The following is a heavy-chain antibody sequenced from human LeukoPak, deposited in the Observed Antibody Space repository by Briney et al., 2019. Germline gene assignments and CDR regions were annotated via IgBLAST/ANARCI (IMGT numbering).Heavy chain of an antibody. CDR3: AKDPGGENY. J-gene: IGHJ4*02. CDR2: ISGTGGST. V-gene: IGHV3-23*01. Sequence: GGSLRLSWAASGFTFSSAAMNWVRQAPGKGLEWVSTISGTGGSTYYADSVRGRFTISRDNSKNTLYLQMNSLRAEDTAVYYCAKDPGGENYWGQGTLVTVSS. D-gene: IGHD2-8*02. CDR1: GFTFSSAA.